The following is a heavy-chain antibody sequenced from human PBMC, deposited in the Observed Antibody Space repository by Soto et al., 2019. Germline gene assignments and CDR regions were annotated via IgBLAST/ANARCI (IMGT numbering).Heavy chain of an antibody. J-gene: IGHJ4*02. Sequence: GGSLRLSCTVSGFTFTNYGINWVRQAPGKGLEWVSSVSSTSGYIYYGDSVKGRFTISRDNAKNSLYLQMNSLRAEDTAVYYCARANVDTSVVNEYYFDYWGQGTLVTVSS. CDR3: ARANVDTSVVNEYYFDY. CDR1: GFTFTNYG. D-gene: IGHD5-18*01. CDR2: VSSTSGYI. V-gene: IGHV3-21*01.